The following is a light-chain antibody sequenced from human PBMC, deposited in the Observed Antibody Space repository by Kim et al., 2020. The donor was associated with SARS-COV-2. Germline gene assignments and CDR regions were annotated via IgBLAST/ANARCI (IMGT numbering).Light chain of an antibody. Sequence: ASVGDRVTITCRASQSISSWLAWYQQKPGKAPKLLIYDASSLESGVPSRFSGSGSGTEFTLTISSLQPDDFATYYCQQYSNYSPTFGQGTKVEIK. J-gene: IGKJ1*01. CDR2: DAS. V-gene: IGKV1-5*01. CDR3: QQYSNYSPT. CDR1: QSISSW.